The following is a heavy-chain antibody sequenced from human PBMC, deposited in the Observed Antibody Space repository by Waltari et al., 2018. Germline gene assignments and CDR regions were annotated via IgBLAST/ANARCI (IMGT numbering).Heavy chain of an antibody. CDR1: GFTLGDYA. V-gene: IGHV3-49*03. CDR2: IRSKVYGGTA. Sequence: EVQLVESGGGLVQPGRSLRLSCTGSGFTLGDYAMSWFSQAPGKGLEWVGLIRSKVYGGTAEYAASVKGRFTISRDDSKTFAYLQMDRLRTDDTAVYYCARGHSAWSSSVDYWGQGTLVTVSS. D-gene: IGHD6-19*01. J-gene: IGHJ4*02. CDR3: ARGHSAWSSSVDY.